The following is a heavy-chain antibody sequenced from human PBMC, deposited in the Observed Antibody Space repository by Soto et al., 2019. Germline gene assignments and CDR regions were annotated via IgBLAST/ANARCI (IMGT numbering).Heavy chain of an antibody. CDR3: ARLTSGWYGLPNYYFDY. CDR1: GYPFTSYY. CDR2: INPSGGST. Sequence: ASVKVSCKASGYPFTSYYMHWVRQAPGQGLEWMGIINPSGGSTSYAQKFQGRVTMTRDTSISTAYMELSRLRSDDTAVYYCARLTSGWYGLPNYYFDYWGQGTLVTVSS. J-gene: IGHJ4*02. D-gene: IGHD6-19*01. V-gene: IGHV1-46*01.